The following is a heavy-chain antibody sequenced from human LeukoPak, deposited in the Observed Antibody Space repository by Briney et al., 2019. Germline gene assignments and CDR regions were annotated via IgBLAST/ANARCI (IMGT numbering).Heavy chain of an antibody. V-gene: IGHV3-9*01. J-gene: IGHJ3*02. CDR3: ARASYNYDTTGLGAVDI. CDR2: INWNSDNI. D-gene: IGHD3-22*01. CDR1: GFTFNDHA. Sequence: GGSLRLSCAASGFTFNDHAMYWVRQAPGKGPEWVSGINWNSDNIGYADSVKGRFTISRDDAKNSLFLQMDSLRTEDTALYYCARASYNYDTTGLGAVDIWGQGTMVTVSS.